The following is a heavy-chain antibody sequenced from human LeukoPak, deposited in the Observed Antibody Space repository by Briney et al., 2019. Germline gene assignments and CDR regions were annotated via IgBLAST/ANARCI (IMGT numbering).Heavy chain of an antibody. J-gene: IGHJ5*02. CDR1: GFTFSNHE. Sequence: GGSLRLSCAASGFTFSNHEMNWVRQAPGKGLEWISYISDSGSTIYYSDSVKVRFTISRDNAKNSLYLQMNSLRAEDTAVYYCARDWTGWSFDPWGQGTLVTVSS. D-gene: IGHD3/OR15-3a*01. V-gene: IGHV3-48*03. CDR2: ISDSGSTI. CDR3: ARDWTGWSFDP.